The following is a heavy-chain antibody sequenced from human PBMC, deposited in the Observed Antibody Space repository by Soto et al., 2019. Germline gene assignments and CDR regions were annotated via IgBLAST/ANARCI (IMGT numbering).Heavy chain of an antibody. J-gene: IGHJ4*02. V-gene: IGHV1-18*01. CDR1: GYTFTNYG. CDR2: SSTYNGNT. Sequence: EASVKVSCKASGYTFTNYGISWVRQAPGQGLEWMGWSSTYNGNTIYAQKFQARVTMTTEKATKTAYMELKNLRSDDTALYYCATDRTYYDSSGDPEFWGQGTLVTVSS. CDR3: ATDRTYYDSSGDPEF. D-gene: IGHD3-22*01.